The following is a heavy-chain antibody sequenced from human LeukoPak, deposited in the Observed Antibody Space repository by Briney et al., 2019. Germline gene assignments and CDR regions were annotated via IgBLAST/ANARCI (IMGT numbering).Heavy chain of an antibody. D-gene: IGHD3-22*01. CDR1: GFTFSTYA. J-gene: IGHJ4*02. CDR3: ARGNYYDTPWDY. V-gene: IGHV3-48*02. Sequence: GGSLRLSCAASGFTFSTYAMTWVRQAPGKGLEWVSHISGGTSSNMYYADSVKGRFTISRDNAKNSLYLQMNSLRDEDTAVYYCARGNYYDTPWDYWGQGTLVTVSS. CDR2: ISGGTSSNM.